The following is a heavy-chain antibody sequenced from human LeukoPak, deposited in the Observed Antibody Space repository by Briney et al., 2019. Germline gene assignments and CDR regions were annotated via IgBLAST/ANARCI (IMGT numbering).Heavy chain of an antibody. D-gene: IGHD3-22*01. CDR2: IYYSGST. CDR1: GGSISSYY. V-gene: IGHV4-59*12. Sequence: SETLSLTCTVSGGSISSYYWSWIRQPPGKGLEWIGYIYYSGSTNYNPSLKSRVTISVNTSKNQFSLQLSSVTAADTAVYYCAVSHYFDTSGYYYDYWGQGTLVTVSS. J-gene: IGHJ4*02. CDR3: AVSHYFDTSGYYYDY.